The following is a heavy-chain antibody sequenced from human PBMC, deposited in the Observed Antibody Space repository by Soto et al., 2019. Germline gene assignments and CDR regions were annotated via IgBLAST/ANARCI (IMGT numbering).Heavy chain of an antibody. D-gene: IGHD6-19*01. CDR1: GFTFSSYA. Sequence: EVQLLESGGGLVQPGGSLRLSCAASGFTFSSYAMSWVRQAPGKGLEWVSAISGSGGSTYYADSVKGRFTISRDNSKNTLYLQMTSPRAEDTAVYYCAKGPGIAVAGRYFDLWGRGTLVTVSS. CDR3: AKGPGIAVAGRYFDL. J-gene: IGHJ2*01. CDR2: ISGSGGST. V-gene: IGHV3-23*01.